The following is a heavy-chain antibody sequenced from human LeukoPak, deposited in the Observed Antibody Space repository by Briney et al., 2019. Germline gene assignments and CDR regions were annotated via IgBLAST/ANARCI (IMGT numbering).Heavy chain of an antibody. Sequence: SVKVSCKASGGTFSYYVISGVRRAPGQGLEWMGGITPIFGTANYDQNFQGRVTITADESTSTAYMELSSLTSEDTAVYYCAREGYGSGSYYPAFDSWGQGTLVTVSS. CDR1: GGTFSYYV. CDR2: ITPIFGTA. V-gene: IGHV1-69*13. J-gene: IGHJ4*02. CDR3: AREGYGSGSYYPAFDS. D-gene: IGHD3-10*01.